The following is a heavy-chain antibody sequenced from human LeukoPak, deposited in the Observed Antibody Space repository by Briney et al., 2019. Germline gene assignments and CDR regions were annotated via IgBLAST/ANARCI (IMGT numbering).Heavy chain of an antibody. CDR3: ARAQYSSRIYGMDV. V-gene: IGHV3-48*01. CDR1: GFTFSSYA. Sequence: GGSLRLSCAASGFTFSSYAISWVRQAPGKGLEWVSYISSSSSTIYYADSVKGRFTISRDNAKNSLYLQMNSLRAEDTAVYYCARAQYSSRIYGMDVWGQGTTVTVSS. CDR2: ISSSSSTI. J-gene: IGHJ6*02. D-gene: IGHD6-13*01.